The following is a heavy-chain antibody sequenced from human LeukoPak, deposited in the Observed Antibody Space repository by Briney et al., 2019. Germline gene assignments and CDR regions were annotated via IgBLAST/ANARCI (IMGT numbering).Heavy chain of an antibody. D-gene: IGHD3-9*01. V-gene: IGHV4-34*01. CDR1: GGSFSGYY. Sequence: KPSETLSLTCAVYGGSFSGYYWSWIRQPPGKGLEWIGEINHSGSTNYNPSLKSRVTISVDTSKNQFSLKLSSVTAADTAVYYCARLDILTGLDYWGQGTLVTVSS. J-gene: IGHJ4*02. CDR2: INHSGST. CDR3: ARLDILTGLDY.